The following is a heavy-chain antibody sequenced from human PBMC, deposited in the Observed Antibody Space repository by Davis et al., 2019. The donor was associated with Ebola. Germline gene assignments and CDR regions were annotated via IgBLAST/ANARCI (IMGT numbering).Heavy chain of an antibody. J-gene: IGHJ6*02. V-gene: IGHV3-66*02. Sequence: GGSLRLSCAASGFTFSSYWMSWVRQAPGKGLEWVSVIYSGGSTYYAASVKGRFTISRHNSKNTLYLQMNSLSAEDTAVYYCARGEYSGYDWPVSAYNYGMDVWGQGTTVTVSS. D-gene: IGHD5-12*01. CDR1: GFTFSSYW. CDR3: ARGEYSGYDWPVSAYNYGMDV. CDR2: IYSGGST.